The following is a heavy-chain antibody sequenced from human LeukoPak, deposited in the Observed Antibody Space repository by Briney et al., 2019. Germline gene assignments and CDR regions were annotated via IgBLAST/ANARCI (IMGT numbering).Heavy chain of an antibody. D-gene: IGHD6-19*01. J-gene: IGHJ3*02. Sequence: GRSLRLSCAASGFTFSSYAMHWVRQAPGKGLEWVAVISYDGSNKYYADSVKGRFTISRDNSKNTLYLQMNSLRAEDTAVYYCARDRMGSSGWYNAFDIWGQGTMVTVSS. V-gene: IGHV3-30-3*01. CDR2: ISYDGSNK. CDR3: ARDRMGSSGWYNAFDI. CDR1: GFTFSSYA.